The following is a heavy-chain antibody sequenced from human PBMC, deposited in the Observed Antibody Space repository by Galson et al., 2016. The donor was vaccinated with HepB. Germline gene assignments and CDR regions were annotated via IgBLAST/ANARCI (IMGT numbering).Heavy chain of an antibody. CDR1: GYTFTSYD. V-gene: IGHV1-8*01. CDR3: ARFVGTSVQGYWLDP. Sequence: SVKVSCKASGYTFTSYDINWVRQATGQGLEWMGWMNPNRGNTGFAQKFRGSVTMTRDTPISTAYIQLSGLRSVDTAFYYRARFVGTSVQGYWLDPWGQGTLVTVSS. J-gene: IGHJ5*02. D-gene: IGHD2-15*01. CDR2: MNPNRGNT.